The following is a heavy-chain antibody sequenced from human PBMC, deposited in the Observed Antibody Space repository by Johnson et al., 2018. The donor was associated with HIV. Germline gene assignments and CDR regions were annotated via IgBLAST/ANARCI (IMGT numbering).Heavy chain of an antibody. Sequence: EVQLVESGGGVVQPGGPLRLSCAASGFTLGSYAMSWVRQASGKGLQWVSSISGSGGRTYYADSVKGRFPISRDHSKNTLYLQMNNLRAEDTAVYYCARVDRPYYYDSSDAPNAFDIWGQGTMVIVSS. D-gene: IGHD3-22*01. CDR1: GFTLGSYA. V-gene: IGHV3-23*04. CDR3: ARVDRPYYYDSSDAPNAFDI. J-gene: IGHJ3*02. CDR2: ISGSGGRT.